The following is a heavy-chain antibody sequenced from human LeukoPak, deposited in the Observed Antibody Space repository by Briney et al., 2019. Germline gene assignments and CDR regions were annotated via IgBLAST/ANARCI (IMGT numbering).Heavy chain of an antibody. D-gene: IGHD6-19*01. Sequence: PGGSLRLSCAASGFTFSSYAMSWVRQAPGKGLEWVSAISGSGGSTYYADSVKGRFTISRDNSKNTLYLQMNSLRAEDTAVYYCASFKAVAGLFDYWGQGTLVTVSS. V-gene: IGHV3-23*01. CDR2: ISGSGGST. CDR1: GFTFSSYA. J-gene: IGHJ4*02. CDR3: ASFKAVAGLFDY.